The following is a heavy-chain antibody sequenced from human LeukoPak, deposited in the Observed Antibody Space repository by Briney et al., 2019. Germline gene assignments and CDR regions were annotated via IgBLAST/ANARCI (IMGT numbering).Heavy chain of an antibody. CDR3: ASGGVYSSSWYVFDP. V-gene: IGHV3-21*01. CDR2: ISSSSSYI. D-gene: IGHD6-13*01. J-gene: IGHJ5*02. Sequence: PGGSLRLSCAASGFTFSSYSMNWVRQAPGKGLELVSSISSSSSYIYYADSVKGRFTISRDNAKNSLYLQMNSLRAEDTAVYYCASGGVYSSSWYVFDPWGQGTLVTVSS. CDR1: GFTFSSYS.